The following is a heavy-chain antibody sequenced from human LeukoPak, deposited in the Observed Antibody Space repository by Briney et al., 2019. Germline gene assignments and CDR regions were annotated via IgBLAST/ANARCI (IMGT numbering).Heavy chain of an antibody. Sequence: PGGSLRLSCAASGFTFSSYSMNWVRQAPGKGLEWVLSISNNSSYIYYADSVKGRFTISRDNSKNSLYLQMNSLRAEDTAVYYCATGGSGSARGFDPWGQGTLVTVSS. D-gene: IGHD3-10*01. J-gene: IGHJ5*02. CDR1: GFTFSSYS. CDR3: ATGGSGSARGFDP. V-gene: IGHV3-21*01. CDR2: ISNNSSYI.